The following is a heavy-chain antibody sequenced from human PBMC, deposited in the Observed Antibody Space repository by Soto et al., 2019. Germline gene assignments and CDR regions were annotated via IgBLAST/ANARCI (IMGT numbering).Heavy chain of an antibody. J-gene: IGHJ6*02. CDR3: ARSRAGYYPHYYYYGMDV. D-gene: IGHD2-15*01. CDR1: GGSITNYF. CDR2: MHPSGGT. Sequence: PSETLSLTCIGSGGSITNYFWSWIRQSPGKSLEWIGHMHPSGGTYYNPSLKSRVTLSLDTSKNQFSLKLSSVTAADTAVYYCARSRAGYYPHYYYYGMDVWGQGTTVTVSS. V-gene: IGHV4-59*01.